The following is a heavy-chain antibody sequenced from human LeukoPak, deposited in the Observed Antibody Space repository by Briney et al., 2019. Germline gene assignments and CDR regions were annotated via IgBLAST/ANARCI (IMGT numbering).Heavy chain of an antibody. Sequence: QPGGSLRLSCAASGFTFSSYAMHWVRQAPGKGLEWVTIIWYDGNSKHYADSVKGRFTISRDNSKSTLYLQMDSLRVEDTAVCYCAKDRSGTWSYDLWGQGTLVTVSS. D-gene: IGHD2-15*01. J-gene: IGHJ5*02. CDR1: GFTFSSYA. V-gene: IGHV3-30*02. CDR2: IWYDGNSK. CDR3: AKDRSGTWSYDL.